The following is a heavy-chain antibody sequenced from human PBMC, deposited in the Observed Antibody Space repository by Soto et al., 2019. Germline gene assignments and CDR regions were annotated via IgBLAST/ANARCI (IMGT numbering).Heavy chain of an antibody. CDR2: ISSGGSFI. D-gene: IGHD6-13*01. V-gene: IGHV3-21*01. J-gene: IGHJ4*02. CDR3: ARGSRRTFDD. Sequence: EVQLVESGGGLVKPGGSLRLSCAASGFTFSDFTMNWVRQAPGKGLQWVSSISSGGSFISYADSVRGRFTISRDNAKNSQYLPVDSLRAEDTAVFFCARGSRRTFDDWGQGTLVTVSS. CDR1: GFTFSDFT.